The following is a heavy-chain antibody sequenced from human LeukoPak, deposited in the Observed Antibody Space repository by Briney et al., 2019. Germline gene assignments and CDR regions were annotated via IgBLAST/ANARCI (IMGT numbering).Heavy chain of an antibody. J-gene: IGHJ5*02. V-gene: IGHV3-30*18. CDR3: AKDWRMFTISGVLDP. Sequence: GRSLRLSCAASGFTFSTYGMHWVRQAPGKGLEWVAVISYDGSDKYYADSVKGRFTISRDNSKNTLYLQMNSLRAEDTAVYYCAKDWRMFTISGVLDPWGQGTLVTVSS. CDR1: GFTFSTYG. CDR2: ISYDGSDK. D-gene: IGHD3-3*01.